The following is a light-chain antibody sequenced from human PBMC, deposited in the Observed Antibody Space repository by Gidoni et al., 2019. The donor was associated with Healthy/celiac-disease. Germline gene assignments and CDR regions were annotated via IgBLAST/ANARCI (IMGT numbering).Light chain of an antibody. CDR3: QTYNSAPRP. V-gene: IGKV1-27*01. J-gene: IGKJ1*01. Sequence: DIQMTQSPSSLSASVGDRVTSTCRASQGISNYLAWYQQKPGKVPKLLIYAASTLQSGVPSLFSGSGSGTDFPLTISSLQPEDVSTYYFQTYNSAPRPFGQGTKVEIK. CDR2: AAS. CDR1: QGISNY.